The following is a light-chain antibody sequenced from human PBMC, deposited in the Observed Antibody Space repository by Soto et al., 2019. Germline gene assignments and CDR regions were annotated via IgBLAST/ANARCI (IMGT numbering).Light chain of an antibody. V-gene: IGLV2-14*01. Sequence: QSARTQPASVSGSPGHSITGSCTGTSSDVGGYNYVSWYQQHPGKAPKLMIYEVSNRPSGVSNRFSGSKSGNTASLTISGLQAEDEADYYCSSYTSSRLRVFGGATKVTVL. CDR3: SSYTSSRLRV. J-gene: IGLJ3*02. CDR1: SSDVGGYNY. CDR2: EVS.